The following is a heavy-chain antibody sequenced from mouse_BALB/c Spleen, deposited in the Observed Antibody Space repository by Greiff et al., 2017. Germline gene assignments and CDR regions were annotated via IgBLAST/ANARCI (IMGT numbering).Heavy chain of an antibody. V-gene: IGHV1S127*01. D-gene: IGHD2-4*01. J-gene: IGHJ4*01. Sequence: VQLQQSGPQLVRPGASVKISCKASGYSFTSYWMHWVKQRPGQGLEWIGMIDPSDSETRLNQKFKDKATLTVDKSSSTAYMQLSSPTSEDSAVYYCVPFYYDYDFAMDYWGQGTSVTVSS. CDR3: VPFYYDYDFAMDY. CDR2: IDPSDSET. CDR1: GYSFTSYW.